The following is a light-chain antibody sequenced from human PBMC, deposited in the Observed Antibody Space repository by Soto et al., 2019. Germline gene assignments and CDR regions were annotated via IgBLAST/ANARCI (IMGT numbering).Light chain of an antibody. CDR3: QHYDSSPRT. CDR2: VAS. J-gene: IGKJ1*01. Sequence: EIVLTQSPCILSLSPGERATLSCRASQSISNNYLAWYQQKPGQAPMLLIYVASSRDTGIPDRFSGSGSGTDFTLTISRLQPEDFAVYYCQHYDSSPRTFGQGTKVEIK. CDR1: QSISNNY. V-gene: IGKV3-20*01.